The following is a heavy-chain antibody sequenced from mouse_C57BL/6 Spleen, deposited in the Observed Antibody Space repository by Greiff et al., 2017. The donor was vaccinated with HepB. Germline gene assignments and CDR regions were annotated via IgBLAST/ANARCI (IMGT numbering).Heavy chain of an antibody. CDR3: ARFATGTGGYYAMDY. J-gene: IGHJ4*01. Sequence: VQLQQPGAELVMPGASVKLSCKASGYTFTSYWMHWVKQRPGQGLEWIGEIDPSDSYTNYNQKFKGKSTLTVDKSSSTAYMQRSSLTSEDSAVYYCARFATGTGGYYAMDYWGQGTSVTVSS. CDR2: IDPSDSYT. V-gene: IGHV1-69*01. CDR1: GYTFTSYW. D-gene: IGHD4-1*02.